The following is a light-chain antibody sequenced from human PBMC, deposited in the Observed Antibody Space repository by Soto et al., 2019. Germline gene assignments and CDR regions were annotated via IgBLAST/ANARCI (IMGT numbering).Light chain of an antibody. J-gene: IGKJ2*01. CDR3: QQFKSYPYT. Sequence: IQLTQSPSSLSASVGDRVTITCRASQAISGFLVWYQQNPGQAPKLLIYGASNLQSGVPSRFSGSGSGTDFTLTISSLQPADIATYYCQQFKSYPYTFGQGTKLEIK. V-gene: IGKV1-9*01. CDR1: QAISGF. CDR2: GAS.